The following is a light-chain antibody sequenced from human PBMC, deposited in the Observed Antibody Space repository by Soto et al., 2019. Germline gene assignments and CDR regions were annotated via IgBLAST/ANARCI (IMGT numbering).Light chain of an antibody. CDR2: GAS. J-gene: IGKJ1*01. CDR3: QHYNNWPPWT. Sequence: EIVMTQSPATLSVSPGERATLSCRASQSVSSNLAWYQQKPGQAPRLLIYGASTRATGIPARFIGSGSGTEFTLTIRRLQYEDFAGYYCQHYNNWPPWTFGQGTKVEIK. CDR1: QSVSSN. V-gene: IGKV3-15*01.